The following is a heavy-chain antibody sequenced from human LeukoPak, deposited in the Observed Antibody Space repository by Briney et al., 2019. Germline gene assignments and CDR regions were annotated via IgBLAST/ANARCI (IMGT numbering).Heavy chain of an antibody. CDR1: GFTFSSYS. CDR2: ISSSSSYI. CDR3: ASRQPLLTR. D-gene: IGHD2-21*02. V-gene: IGHV3-21*01. J-gene: IGHJ4*02. Sequence: GGSLRLSCAASGFTFSSYSMNWVRQAPGKGLEWVSSISSSSSYIYYADSVKGRFTSSRDNAKNSLYLQMNSLRAEDTAVYYCASRQPLLTRWGQGTLVTVSS.